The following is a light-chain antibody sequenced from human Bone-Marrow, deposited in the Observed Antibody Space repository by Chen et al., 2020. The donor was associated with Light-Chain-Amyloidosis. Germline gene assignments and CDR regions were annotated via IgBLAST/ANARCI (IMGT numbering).Light chain of an antibody. Sequence: QSVLTQPPSASGTPGQRVTIPSSGASSNIGINYVYWSHHSPRAAPNLLIHRNNPRPSGVPDRFSASKSGTSAFLAISGLRSEDEADYYCAAWDGSLSGYVFGTGTKVIVL. CDR1: SSNIGINY. J-gene: IGLJ1*01. CDR3: AAWDGSLSGYV. V-gene: IGLV1-47*01. CDR2: RNN.